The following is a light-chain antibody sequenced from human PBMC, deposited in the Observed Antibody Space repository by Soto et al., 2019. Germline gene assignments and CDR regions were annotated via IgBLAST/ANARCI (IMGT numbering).Light chain of an antibody. CDR3: KKFRSSPPAFT. V-gene: IGKV3-20*01. Sequence: ESMLTQSPGTLSLSPGERATLSCRASQSISSMYLTWYQHKPGQAPRLLIYGASIRATGIPDRFSSSGSGTDFTLTISRLEPEDSAVDYCKKFRSSPPAFTFGQGTKVEI. CDR2: GAS. J-gene: IGKJ2*01. CDR1: QSISSMY.